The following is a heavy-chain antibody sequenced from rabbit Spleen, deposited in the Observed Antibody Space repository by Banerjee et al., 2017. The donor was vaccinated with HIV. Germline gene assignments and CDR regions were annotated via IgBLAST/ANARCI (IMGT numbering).Heavy chain of an antibody. CDR3: ARDTGSSFSSYGMDL. CDR1: GVSFSSDYY. D-gene: IGHD8-1*01. Sequence: QSLEESGGDLVQPGASLTLTCTASGVSFSSDYYLCWVRQAPGKGLEWIACIDSGSSGFTYFASWAKGRFTISKTSSTTVTLQMTSLTVADTATYFCARDTGSSFSSYGMDLWGPGTGHRL. V-gene: IGHV1S40*01. J-gene: IGHJ6*01. CDR2: IDSGSSGFT.